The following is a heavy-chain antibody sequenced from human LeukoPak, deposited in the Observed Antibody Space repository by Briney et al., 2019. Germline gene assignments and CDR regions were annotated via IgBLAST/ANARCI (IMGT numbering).Heavy chain of an antibody. D-gene: IGHD3-22*01. V-gene: IGHV1-69*04. CDR1: GYTFTSYD. CDR2: IIPILGIA. Sequence: ASVKVSCKASGYTFTSYDINWVRQATGQGLEWMGRIIPILGIANYAQKFQGRVTITADKSTSTAYMEQSSLRSEDTAVYYCARVVDDSRSDYFDYWGQGTLVTVSS. CDR3: ARVVDDSRSDYFDY. J-gene: IGHJ4*02.